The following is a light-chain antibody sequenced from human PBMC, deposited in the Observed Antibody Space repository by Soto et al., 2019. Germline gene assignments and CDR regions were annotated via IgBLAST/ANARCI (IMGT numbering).Light chain of an antibody. V-gene: IGKV3-11*01. J-gene: IGKJ2*01. Sequence: EIVLTQSPATLSLSPGERATLSCRASQSVSRYVAWYQQKPGQAPRLLIFDASTRATGIPARFSGSGSGTDFTLTISSLEPEDFAVYYCQQRSNWPYTFGQGTKVDIK. CDR2: DAS. CDR3: QQRSNWPYT. CDR1: QSVSRY.